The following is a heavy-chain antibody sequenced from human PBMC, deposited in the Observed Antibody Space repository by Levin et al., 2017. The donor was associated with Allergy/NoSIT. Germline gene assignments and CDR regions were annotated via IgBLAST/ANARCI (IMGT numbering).Heavy chain of an antibody. V-gene: IGHV3-48*01. CDR1: GFTFSSYS. Sequence: GESLKISCAASGFTFSSYSMNWVRQAPGKGLEWVSYISSSSSTIYYADSVKGRFTISRDNAKNSLYLQMNSLRAEDTAVYYCSRLRYFDWPVGDAFDIWGQGTMVTVSS. D-gene: IGHD3-9*01. CDR2: ISSSSSTI. J-gene: IGHJ3*02. CDR3: SRLRYFDWPVGDAFDI.